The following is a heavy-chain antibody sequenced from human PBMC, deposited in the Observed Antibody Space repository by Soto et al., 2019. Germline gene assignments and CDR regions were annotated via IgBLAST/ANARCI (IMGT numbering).Heavy chain of an antibody. CDR2: LSATGGDR. D-gene: IGHD3-3*01. CDR1: GFIFGSFA. CDR3: VKDFYEYEFWNGYPPRAVDV. Sequence: EVQLLESGGGLVQPGGSLRLSCAASGFIFGSFAMSWFRQAPGKWLAWVSSLSATGGDRFSADFVKGRFIMTRDNSKNTLFLQMDSLRAEDTAIYYCVKDFYEYEFWNGYPPRAVDVWGQGTMVSVSS. V-gene: IGHV3-23*01. J-gene: IGHJ3*01.